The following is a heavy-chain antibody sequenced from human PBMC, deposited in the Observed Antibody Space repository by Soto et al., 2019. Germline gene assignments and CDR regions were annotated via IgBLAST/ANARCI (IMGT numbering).Heavy chain of an antibody. CDR1: GFTFTNAC. D-gene: IGHD3-16*01. CDR2: ITRKNDGGTT. CDR3: GTGLGTYSHRFDH. J-gene: IGHJ4*02. V-gene: IGHV3-15*07. Sequence: GESLKISCAASGFTFTNACMNWVRQAPGKGLEWVGRITRKNDGGTTDYAAPVKDRFIISRDDSKNTLYLQMNSLKTEDTAVFYCGTGLGTYSHRFDHWGRGTLVNVSS.